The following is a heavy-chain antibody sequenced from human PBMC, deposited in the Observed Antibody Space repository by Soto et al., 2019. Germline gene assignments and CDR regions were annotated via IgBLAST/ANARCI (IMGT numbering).Heavy chain of an antibody. D-gene: IGHD2-2*01. CDR1: GFSLYIYA. Sequence: PGGSLGLSCAASGFSLYIYAVALFRQNPGKGLEGVALIAYDGSNKYCADSGKCRFTICRDRSKNTLYLQMNSLRAADTAVYYCGRCTSTSCHLGSDYWGQRSLVTVSS. CDR2: IAYDGSNK. J-gene: IGHJ4*02. CDR3: GRCTSTSCHLGSDY. V-gene: IGHV3-30-3*01.